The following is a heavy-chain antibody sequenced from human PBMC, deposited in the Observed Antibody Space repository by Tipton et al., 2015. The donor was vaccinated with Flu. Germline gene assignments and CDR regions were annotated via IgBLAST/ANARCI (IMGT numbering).Heavy chain of an antibody. CDR3: AREPMN. CDR2: INDNGDA. V-gene: IGHV4-39*07. CDR1: GGSISSSVYY. D-gene: IGHD3-22*01. J-gene: IGHJ4*02. Sequence: PGLVKPSETLSLICTVSGGSISSSVYYWAWIRQPPGKGVEWIGAINDNGDARYNPSLKSRATISVDTSNNQISLRLNSVTAADTDLYYCAREPMNWGQGTLVTVSS.